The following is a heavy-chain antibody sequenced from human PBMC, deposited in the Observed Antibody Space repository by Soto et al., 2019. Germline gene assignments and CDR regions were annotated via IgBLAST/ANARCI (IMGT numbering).Heavy chain of an antibody. V-gene: IGHV3-30-3*01. CDR2: ISYDGSNK. CDR3: ARAPLPYCSGGSCYSVSHYYYGMDV. D-gene: IGHD2-15*01. CDR1: GFTFSSYA. J-gene: IGHJ6*02. Sequence: QVQLVESGGGVVQPGRSLRLSCAASGFTFSSYAMHWVRQAPGKGLEWVAVISYDGSNKYYADSVKGRFTISRHNSKNTLYLQMNSLRAEDTAVYYCARAPLPYCSGGSCYSVSHYYYGMDVWGQGTTVTVSS.